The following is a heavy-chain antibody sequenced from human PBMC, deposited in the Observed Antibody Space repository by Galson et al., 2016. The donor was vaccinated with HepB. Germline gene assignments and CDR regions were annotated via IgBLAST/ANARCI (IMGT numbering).Heavy chain of an antibody. J-gene: IGHJ3*02. V-gene: IGHV4-61*02. CDR1: GRSISSGSFY. Sequence: TLSLTCTASGRSISSGSFYWNWIRQPAGKGLEWIGRFYTNGNTNYSPSHRSRVTISVDTSKNQFSLKLSSVTAADTAVYFCAHGLGATPGRAFDIWGQGTMVTVSS. CDR2: FYTNGNT. CDR3: AHGLGATPGRAFDI. D-gene: IGHD2-15*01.